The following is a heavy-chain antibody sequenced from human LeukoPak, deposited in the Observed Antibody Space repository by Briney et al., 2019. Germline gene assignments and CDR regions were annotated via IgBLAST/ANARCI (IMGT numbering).Heavy chain of an antibody. Sequence: ASVKVSCKASGYTFTAYYMHWVRQAPGQGLEWMGWINPNSGGTNYAQKFQGRVTMTRDTSISTAYMELSRLRSDDTAVYYCARDIAARPRYFDYWGQGTLVTVSS. CDR3: ARDIAARPRYFDY. CDR1: GYTFTAYY. J-gene: IGHJ4*02. CDR2: INPNSGGT. D-gene: IGHD6-6*01. V-gene: IGHV1-2*02.